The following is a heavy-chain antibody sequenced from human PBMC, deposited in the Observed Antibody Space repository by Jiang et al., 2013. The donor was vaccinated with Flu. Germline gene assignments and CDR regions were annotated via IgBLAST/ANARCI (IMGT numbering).Heavy chain of an antibody. Sequence: VQLLESGGGLVKPGGSLRLSCEASGFTFSDYYISWIRQAPGKGLEWVSYIDSVGSIIYYADSVRGRFTISRDNAKNSLYLQMNSLRAEDTAVYYCARGITRTDFQDWGQGTLVTVSS. J-gene: IGHJ1*01. CDR2: IDSVGSII. CDR3: ARGITRTDFQD. CDR1: GFTFSDYY. V-gene: IGHV3-11*01. D-gene: IGHD1-14*01.